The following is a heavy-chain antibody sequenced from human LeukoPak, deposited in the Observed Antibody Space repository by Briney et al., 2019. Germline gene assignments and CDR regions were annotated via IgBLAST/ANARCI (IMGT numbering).Heavy chain of an antibody. CDR1: GFTFSSYS. V-gene: IGHV3-48*02. J-gene: IGHJ3*02. Sequence: GESLRLSCAASGFTFSSYSMNWVRQAPGKGLEWISYISSSTSTIYYADSVKGRFTISRDNAKNSLYLQMNSLRDEDTAVYYCARPFYDSGGYYYKSFDIWGQGTMVTVSS. D-gene: IGHD3-22*01. CDR3: ARPFYDSGGYYYKSFDI. CDR2: ISSSTSTI.